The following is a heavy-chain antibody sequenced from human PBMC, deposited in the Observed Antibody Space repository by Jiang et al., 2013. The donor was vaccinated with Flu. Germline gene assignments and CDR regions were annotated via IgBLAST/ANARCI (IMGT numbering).Heavy chain of an antibody. V-gene: IGHV4-59*08. CDR2: IYYSGST. J-gene: IGHJ5*02. CDR3: ARLSLAVPWFDP. D-gene: IGHD6-19*01. Sequence: GKGLEWIGYIYYSGSTNYNPSLKSRVTISVDTSKNQFSLKLSSVTAADTAVYYCARLSLAVPWFDPWGQGTLVTVSS.